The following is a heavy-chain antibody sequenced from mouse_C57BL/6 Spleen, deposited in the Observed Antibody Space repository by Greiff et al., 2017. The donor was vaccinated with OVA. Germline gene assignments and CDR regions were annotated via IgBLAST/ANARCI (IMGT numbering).Heavy chain of an antibody. V-gene: IGHV1-69*01. CDR2: IDPSDSYT. Sequence: QVQLKQPGAELVMPGASVKLSCKASGYTFTSYWMHWVKQRPGQGLEWIGEIDPSDSYTNYNQKFKGKSTLTVDKSSSTAYMQLSSLTSEDSAVYYCARDSGYVKDWGQGTTLTVSS. CDR1: GYTFTSYW. J-gene: IGHJ2*01. D-gene: IGHD3-2*02. CDR3: ARDSGYVKD.